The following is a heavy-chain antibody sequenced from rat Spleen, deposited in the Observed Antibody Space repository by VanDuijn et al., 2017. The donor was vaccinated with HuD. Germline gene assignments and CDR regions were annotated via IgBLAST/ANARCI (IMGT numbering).Heavy chain of an antibody. CDR2: VSYDGSAT. Sequence: EVQLVESGGGLVQPGRSLKLSCTASGLSFSNYDMAWVRQAPTKGLEWVASVSYDGSATYYRDSVKGRFTLSRDIAKSTLNLQMNDLRSEDTATYYCTRGTYFRHWGQGVMVTVSS. V-gene: IGHV5-20*01. CDR1: GLSFSNYD. D-gene: IGHD4-6*01. J-gene: IGHJ2*01. CDR3: TRGTYFRH.